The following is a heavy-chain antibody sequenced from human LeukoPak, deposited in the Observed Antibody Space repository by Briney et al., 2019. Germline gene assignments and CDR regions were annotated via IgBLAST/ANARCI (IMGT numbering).Heavy chain of an antibody. J-gene: IGHJ6*02. Sequence: GGSLRLSCAASGFTFSSYAMSWVRQAPGKGLEWVSYISSSSSTIYYADSVKGRFTISRDNAKNSLYLQMNSLRDEDTAVYYCARDQGGFSFYGMDVWGQGTTVTVSS. CDR3: ARDQGGFSFYGMDV. CDR2: ISSSSSTI. CDR1: GFTFSSYA. V-gene: IGHV3-48*02. D-gene: IGHD3-16*01.